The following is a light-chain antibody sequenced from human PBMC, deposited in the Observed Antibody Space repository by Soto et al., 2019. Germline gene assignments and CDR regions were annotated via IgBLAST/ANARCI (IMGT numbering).Light chain of an antibody. J-gene: IGKJ1*01. CDR3: QQYAGSLSWT. CDR1: QSVNSNY. CDR2: GSS. V-gene: IGKV3-20*01. Sequence: ESLLTQSPGTLSLSPGERSTLSCRAIQSVNSNYLVWYQQNPGQAPRLLIYGSSIRATGIPDRFSGSGSGTDFTLTISRLEPEDFAVYYCQQYAGSLSWTFGQGTKVDI.